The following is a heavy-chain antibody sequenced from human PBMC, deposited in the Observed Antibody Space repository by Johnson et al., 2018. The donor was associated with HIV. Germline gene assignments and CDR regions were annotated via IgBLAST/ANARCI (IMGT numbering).Heavy chain of an antibody. V-gene: IGHV3-20*04. J-gene: IGHJ3*02. CDR3: ARDRRYYGSGSYGGAFDI. CDR2: INWNGGNT. CDR1: GFTFDDYG. D-gene: IGHD3-10*01. Sequence: EVQLVESGGGVVRPGGSLRLSCAASGFTFDDYGMSWVRQVPGKGLEWVSGINWNGGNTGYVDSVKGRFTISRDNAKNSLYLQMNSLRAEDTALYYCARDRRYYGSGSYGGAFDIWGQGTVVTVSS.